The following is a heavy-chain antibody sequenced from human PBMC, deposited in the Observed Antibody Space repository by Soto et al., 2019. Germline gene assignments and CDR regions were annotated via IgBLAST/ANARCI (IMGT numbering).Heavy chain of an antibody. V-gene: IGHV4-59*08. CDR3: ARLGYYHFDF. CDR1: GGSISSYY. D-gene: IGHD3-10*01. J-gene: IGHJ4*02. CDR2: IYYSGST. Sequence: SETLSLTCTVSGGSISSYYWSWIRQPPGKGLEWIGYIYYSGSTNYNPSLKSRVTISVDTSKNQFSLKLSSVTAADSAVYYCARLGYYHFDFWGQGTLVTVSS.